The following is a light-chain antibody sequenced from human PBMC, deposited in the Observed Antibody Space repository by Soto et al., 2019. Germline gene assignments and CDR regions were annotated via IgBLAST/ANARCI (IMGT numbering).Light chain of an antibody. Sequence: EIVLTQSPGTLSLSPGERATLSCRASQSVSSSYLAWYQKKPGQAPRLLIYGASSRATGIPDRFSGSGSGTDFTLTISRLDPEDFAVYYCQQYGSSFTFGPGTKVDIK. J-gene: IGKJ3*01. CDR3: QQYGSSFT. CDR2: GAS. CDR1: QSVSSSY. V-gene: IGKV3-20*01.